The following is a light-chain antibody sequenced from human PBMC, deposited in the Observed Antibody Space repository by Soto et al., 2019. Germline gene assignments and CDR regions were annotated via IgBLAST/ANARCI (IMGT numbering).Light chain of an antibody. J-gene: IGKJ1*01. CDR3: QQCAGSPRT. CDR2: SAS. Sequence: ETVMTQSPATLSLSPGERATLTCTASQSVSSYLAWYQHKPGQAPRLLIYSASRRATGIPDRFTGSGSGTDFTLTINRVEPEDFAVYFCQQCAGSPRTFGQGTKVDIK. CDR1: QSVSSY. V-gene: IGKV3-20*01.